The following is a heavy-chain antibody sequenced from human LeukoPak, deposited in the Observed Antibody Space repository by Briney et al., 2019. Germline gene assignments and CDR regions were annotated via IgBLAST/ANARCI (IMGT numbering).Heavy chain of an antibody. Sequence: ASVKVSCKVSGYTLTELSMHWVRQAPGKGGEGMGGFYPEDGETIYAQKFQGRVTMTEDTSTDTAYMDLSSLRSEDTAVYYCVKPAHARGGPWFDPWGQGTLVTVSS. D-gene: IGHD1-14*01. CDR2: FYPEDGET. CDR3: VKPAHARGGPWFDP. V-gene: IGHV1-24*01. CDR1: GYTLTELS. J-gene: IGHJ5*02.